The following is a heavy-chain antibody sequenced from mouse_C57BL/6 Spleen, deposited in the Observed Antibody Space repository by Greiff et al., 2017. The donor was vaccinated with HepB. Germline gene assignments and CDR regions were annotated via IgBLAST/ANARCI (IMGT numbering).Heavy chain of an antibody. CDR2: INPGSGGT. V-gene: IGHV1-54*01. Sequence: VQLQQSGAELVRPGTSVKVSCKASGYAFTNYLIEWVKQRPGQGLEWIGVINPGSGGTNYNEKFKGKATLTADKSSSTAYMQLSSLTSEDSAVYFCARRGGYYGPRGYFDVWGTGTTVTVSS. CDR3: ARRGGYYGPRGYFDV. CDR1: GYAFTNYL. J-gene: IGHJ1*03. D-gene: IGHD1-1*01.